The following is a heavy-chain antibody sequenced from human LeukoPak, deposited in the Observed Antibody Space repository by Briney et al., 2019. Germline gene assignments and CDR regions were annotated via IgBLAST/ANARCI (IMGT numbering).Heavy chain of an antibody. CDR2: IYYSGST. D-gene: IGHD3-10*01. CDR1: GGSISSGSYY. J-gene: IGHJ3*02. V-gene: IGHV4-61*01. Sequence: PSQTLSLTCTVSGGSISSGSYYWSWIRQPPGKGLEWIGYIYYSGSTNYNPSLKSRVTISVDTSKNQFSLKLSSVTAADTAVYYCARATAITMVRGIRSDGFDIWGQGTMVTVSS. CDR3: ARATAITMVRGIRSDGFDI.